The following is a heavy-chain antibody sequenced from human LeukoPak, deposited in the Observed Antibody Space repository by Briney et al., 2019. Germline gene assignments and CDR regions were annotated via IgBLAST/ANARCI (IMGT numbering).Heavy chain of an antibody. CDR1: GFTVSSNS. V-gene: IGHV3-53*01. J-gene: IGHJ4*02. CDR3: VRGCNRASCPYYFDS. Sequence: PGGSLRLSCTVSGFTVSSNSMSWVRQAPRKGLEWVSFIYSGGNTQYSASVKGRFTISRDNSKNTLYLQMNSLRAEDTAVYYCVRGCNRASCPYYFDSWAVGTLVTVSS. D-gene: IGHD2/OR15-2a*01. CDR2: IYSGGNT.